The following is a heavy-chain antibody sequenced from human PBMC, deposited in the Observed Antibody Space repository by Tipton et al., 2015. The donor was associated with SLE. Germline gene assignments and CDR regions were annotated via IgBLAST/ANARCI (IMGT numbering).Heavy chain of an antibody. CDR2: IGTAGDT. Sequence: SLRLSCAASGFTFSSYDMHWVRQATGKGLEWVSAIGTAGDTYYPGSVKGRFTISRENAKNSLYLQMNILRAGDTAVYYCARALYDSSGYSGAFDIWGQGTMVTVSS. CDR1: GFTFSSYD. CDR3: ARALYDSSGYSGAFDI. D-gene: IGHD3-22*01. V-gene: IGHV3-13*01. J-gene: IGHJ3*02.